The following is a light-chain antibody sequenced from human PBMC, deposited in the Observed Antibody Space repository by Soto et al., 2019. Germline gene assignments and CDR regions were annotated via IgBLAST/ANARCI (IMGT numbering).Light chain of an antibody. CDR2: DAS. J-gene: IGKJ2*01. V-gene: IGKV1-5*01. Sequence: DIQMTQSPSTLSASVGDRVTITCRASQSISSWLAWYQQKPGKAPKLLIYDASSLESGVPSRFSGSGSGTEFTLTISSPQPDDFATYYCQQYNSYPYTFGQGTKLELK. CDR1: QSISSW. CDR3: QQYNSYPYT.